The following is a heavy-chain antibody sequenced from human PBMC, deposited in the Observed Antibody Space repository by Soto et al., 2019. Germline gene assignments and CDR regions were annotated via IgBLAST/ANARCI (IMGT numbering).Heavy chain of an antibody. CDR3: ARAAMGASSWPFDY. CDR2: IYYNGNT. Sequence: ETLSLTCTVSGGSTSSSYYQWVWIRQPPGKGLEWIGKIYYNGNTYYKLSLKSRVTISVDTSNNQFSLKLTSVTAADTAMYYCARAAMGASSWPFDYWGQGTLVTVSS. J-gene: IGHJ4*02. D-gene: IGHD6-13*01. V-gene: IGHV4-39*07. CDR1: GGSTSSSYYQ.